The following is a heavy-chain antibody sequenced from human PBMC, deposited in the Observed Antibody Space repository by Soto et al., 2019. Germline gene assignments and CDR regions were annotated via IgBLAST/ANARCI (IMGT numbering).Heavy chain of an antibody. CDR1: GGSFSGYY. CDR3: ARVTGRYYYGMDV. V-gene: IGHV4-34*01. Sequence: QVQLQQWGAGLLKPSETLSLTCAVYGGSFSGYYWSWIRQPPGKGLEWIGEINHSGSTNYNPSLKRRVTISVDTSKNQCSLKLSSVPAADTAVYYCARVTGRYYYGMDVWGQGTTVTVSS. CDR2: INHSGST. J-gene: IGHJ6*02.